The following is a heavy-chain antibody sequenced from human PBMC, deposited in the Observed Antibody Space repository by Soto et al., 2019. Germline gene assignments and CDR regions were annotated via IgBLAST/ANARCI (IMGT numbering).Heavy chain of an antibody. CDR2: MNPSSGNT. D-gene: IGHD3-10*01. Sequence: QVQLVPSGAEVKKPGASVKVSCKASGYTFPSYDINWVRQATGQGLESMGWMNPSSGNTGYAQKFQGRVIMTRKTSIRTAYMELSSLRSEDTAVYYCARAHYGNSAWFDPWGPGTLVTVSS. CDR1: GYTFPSYD. CDR3: ARAHYGNSAWFDP. V-gene: IGHV1-8*01. J-gene: IGHJ5*02.